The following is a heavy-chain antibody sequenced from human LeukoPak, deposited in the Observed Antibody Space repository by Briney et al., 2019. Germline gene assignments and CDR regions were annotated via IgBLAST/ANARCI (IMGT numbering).Heavy chain of an antibody. CDR1: GYTFTSYG. CDR3: ARAPFMVSGMDV. CDR2: ISAYNGNT. J-gene: IGHJ6*04. D-gene: IGHD4/OR15-4a*01. Sequence: GASVKVSFKASGYTFTSYGISWVRQAPGQGLEWMGWISAYNGNTNYAQKLQGRVTMTTDTSTSTAYMELRSLRSDGTAVYDCARAPFMVSGMDVWGKGTTVTVSS. V-gene: IGHV1-18*01.